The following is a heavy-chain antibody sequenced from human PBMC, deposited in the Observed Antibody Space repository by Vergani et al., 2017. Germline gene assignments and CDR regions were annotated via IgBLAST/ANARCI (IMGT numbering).Heavy chain of an antibody. CDR1: GFSFPAYP. D-gene: IGHD5-12*01. CDR3: TKGSRGYTGYFFDY. V-gene: IGHV3-23*01. J-gene: IGHJ4*02. Sequence: EVQLLESGGGLVQPGGSLRLSCEASGFSFPAYPISWARQAPGKGLEWVSSFGGSSATPYYADSVKGRFIISRDNSKNTLHLQMNSLRADDTAVYYCTKGSRGYTGYFFDYWGQGTLATVSS. CDR2: FGGSSATP.